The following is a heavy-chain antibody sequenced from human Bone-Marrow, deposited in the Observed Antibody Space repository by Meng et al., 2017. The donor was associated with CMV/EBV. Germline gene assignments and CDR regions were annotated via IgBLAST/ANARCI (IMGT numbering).Heavy chain of an antibody. CDR2: IRSKPYGGTT. D-gene: IGHD3-3*01. CDR1: GFTFGDYA. Sequence: GESLKISCTASGFTFGDYAMNWVRQAPGKGLEWVGFIRSKPYGGTTEYAASVKGRFTISRDDSKSIAYLQMNSLKTEDTAVYYCSRDRLDFWSGDLEVDYWGQGNLVPVSS. CDR3: SRDRLDFWSGDLEVDY. V-gene: IGHV3-49*04. J-gene: IGHJ4*02.